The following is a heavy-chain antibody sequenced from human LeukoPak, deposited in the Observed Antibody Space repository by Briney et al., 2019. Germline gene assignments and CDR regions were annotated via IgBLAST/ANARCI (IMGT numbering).Heavy chain of an antibody. V-gene: IGHV6-1*01. CDR1: GDSVSSNSAA. Sequence: SQTLSLTCAISGDSVSSNSAAWNWIRQSPSGGLEWLGRTYYRSKWYNEYAVSVKSRITINPDTSKNQFSLQLNSVTPEDTAVYYCARFKAAGVDGFDIWGQGTMVTVSS. CDR3: ARFKAAGVDGFDI. CDR2: TYYRSKWYN. J-gene: IGHJ3*02. D-gene: IGHD6-13*01.